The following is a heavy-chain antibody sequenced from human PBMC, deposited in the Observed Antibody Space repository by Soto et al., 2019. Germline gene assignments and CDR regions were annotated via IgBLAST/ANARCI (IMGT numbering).Heavy chain of an antibody. Sequence: EVQLVESGGGLVQPGGSLRLSCAASGFTVSSNYMSWVRQAQGKGLEWVSVIYSGGSTYYADSVKGRFTISRDNSKNTLYLQMNSLRAEDTAVYYCATSEPGVVVLLWGQGTLVTVSS. V-gene: IGHV3-66*01. CDR2: IYSGGST. D-gene: IGHD2-15*01. CDR3: ATSEPGVVVLL. CDR1: GFTVSSNY. J-gene: IGHJ4*02.